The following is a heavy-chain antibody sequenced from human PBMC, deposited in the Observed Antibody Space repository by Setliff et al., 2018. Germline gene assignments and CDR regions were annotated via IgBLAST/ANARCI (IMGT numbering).Heavy chain of an antibody. CDR1: GYTFTTYY. CDR3: AREFPGGTKGFDY. V-gene: IGHV1-46*01. J-gene: IGHJ4*02. CDR2: VNPSNGAI. Sequence: ASVKVSCTASGYTFTTYYIHWVRQAPGQGLEWVGRVNPSNGAIHYAQNFQGRVTMTRDTSTSIVYMELNSLRFEDTAVYYCAREFPGGTKGFDYWGQGTLVTVSS. D-gene: IGHD1-1*01.